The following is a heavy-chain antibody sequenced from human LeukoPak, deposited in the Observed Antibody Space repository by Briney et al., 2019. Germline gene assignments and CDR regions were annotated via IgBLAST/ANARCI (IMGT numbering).Heavy chain of an antibody. V-gene: IGHV3-74*01. CDR2: MNGDGSST. CDR1: GFTFRTAW. J-gene: IGHJ4*02. D-gene: IGHD3-10*01. CDR3: ARGGVTAGFDF. Sequence: PGGSLRLSCAASGFTFRTAWMQWARLAPGKGLVWVSLMNGDGSSTTYADSVKGRFTISRDNARSTLYLQMNSLRPEDTAVYYCARGGVTAGFDFWGQGTLVTVSS.